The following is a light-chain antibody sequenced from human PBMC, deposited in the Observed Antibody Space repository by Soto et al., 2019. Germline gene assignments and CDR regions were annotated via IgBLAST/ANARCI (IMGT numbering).Light chain of an antibody. J-gene: IGKJ5*01. Sequence: EIVLTQSPGTLSLSPGERATLSCRASQTLSNSFIAWYQQKPGQAPRLLIYDTSSRATGVPDRYSASGSVTDFTLTISRLEPEDFEVFFCQQYGTSEIIFGQGTRLEIK. CDR3: QQYGTSEII. V-gene: IGKV3-20*01. CDR2: DTS. CDR1: QTLSNSF.